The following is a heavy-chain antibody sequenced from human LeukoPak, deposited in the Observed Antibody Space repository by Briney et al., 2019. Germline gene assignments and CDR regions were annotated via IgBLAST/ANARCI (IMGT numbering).Heavy chain of an antibody. V-gene: IGHV1-18*01. D-gene: IGHD2-2*01. Sequence: AAVKVSCKASGYTFTSYGISWVRQAPGQGLAWMGWISAYNGNTNYAQKLQGRVTMTTDTSTSTAYMELRSLRSDDTAVYYCARDDCSSTSCYLYYFDDWGQGTLVTVSS. CDR2: ISAYNGNT. J-gene: IGHJ4*02. CDR3: ARDDCSSTSCYLYYFDD. CDR1: GYTFTSYG.